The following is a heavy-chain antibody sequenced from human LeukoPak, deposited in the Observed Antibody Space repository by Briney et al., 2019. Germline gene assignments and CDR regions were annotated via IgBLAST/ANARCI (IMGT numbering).Heavy chain of an antibody. J-gene: IGHJ4*02. V-gene: IGHV1-69*04. CDR1: GGTFSSYA. Sequence: SVKVSCKASGGTFSSYAISWVRQAPGQGLEWMGRIIPIFGIANYAQKFQGRVTITADKSTSTAYMELSSLRSEDTAVYYCARPGAHCSSTSCYLNYWGQGTLVTVSS. D-gene: IGHD2-2*01. CDR2: IIPIFGIA. CDR3: ARPGAHCSSTSCYLNY.